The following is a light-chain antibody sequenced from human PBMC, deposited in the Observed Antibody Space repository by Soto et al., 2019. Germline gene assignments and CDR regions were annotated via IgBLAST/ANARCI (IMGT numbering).Light chain of an antibody. V-gene: IGKV3-11*01. CDR2: GAS. J-gene: IGKJ1*01. CDR3: QQHSHWPPWT. CDR1: QSVSSN. Sequence: EIVMTQSPATLSVSPGERATLSCRASQSVSSNLAWYQQKPGQAPRLLMFGASNRATGIPARFSGSGSGTDFTLTISNLEPEDFAVYYCQQHSHWPPWTFGQGTKVDI.